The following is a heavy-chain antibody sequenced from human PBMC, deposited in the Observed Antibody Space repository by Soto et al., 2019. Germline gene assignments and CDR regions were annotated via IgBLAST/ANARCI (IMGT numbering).Heavy chain of an antibody. CDR2: IIWNSGSI. Sequence: GGSLRLSCAASGFTFDDYAMHWVRQAPGKGLEWVSGIIWNSGSIGYAESVKGRFTISRDNAKNSLYLQMNSLRAEDTALYYCAKDIGCSGGSCYPDYYYYGMDVWGQGTTVTVSS. J-gene: IGHJ6*02. V-gene: IGHV3-9*01. CDR3: AKDIGCSGGSCYPDYYYYGMDV. D-gene: IGHD2-15*01. CDR1: GFTFDDYA.